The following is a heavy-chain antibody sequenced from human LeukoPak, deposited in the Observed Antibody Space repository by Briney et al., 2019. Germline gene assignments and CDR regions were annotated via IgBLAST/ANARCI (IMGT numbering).Heavy chain of an antibody. D-gene: IGHD3-10*01. Sequence: ASGXXFTXXGXXWVXXXPXXXXXXXXXXXPYNGNTNYAQKLQGRVTMTTDTSTSTAYMELRSLRSDDTAVYYCASLHYYGSGSYSLIDDYWGQGTLVTVSS. J-gene: IGHJ4*02. CDR2: XXPYNGNT. V-gene: IGHV1-18*01. CDR1: GXXFTXXG. CDR3: ASLHYYGSGSYSLIDDY.